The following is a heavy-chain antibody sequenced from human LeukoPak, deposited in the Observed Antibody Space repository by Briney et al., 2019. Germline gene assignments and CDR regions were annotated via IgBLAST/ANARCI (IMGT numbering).Heavy chain of an antibody. V-gene: IGHV4-34*01. D-gene: IGHD6-13*01. J-gene: IGHJ4*02. CDR1: GGSFSNYY. Sequence: SETLSLTCAVCGGSFSNYYWSWIRQPPGKGLEWIGEINHSGSTNYNPSLKSRLTISVDTSQKQFSLKLSSVTAADTAVYYCARAPVRVAAVGKYFDFWGQGTLVIVSS. CDR3: ARAPVRVAAVGKYFDF. CDR2: INHSGST.